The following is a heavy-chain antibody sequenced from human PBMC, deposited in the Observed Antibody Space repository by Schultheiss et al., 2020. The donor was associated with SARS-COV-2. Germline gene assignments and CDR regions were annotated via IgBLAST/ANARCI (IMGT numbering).Heavy chain of an antibody. CDR3: ARLKWELLLRSGYYFDY. Sequence: SETLSLTCTVSGGSISSSSYYWSWIRQPPGKGLEWIGYIYYSGSTNYNPSLKSRVTISVDTSKNQFSLKLSSVTAADTAVYYCARLKWELLLRSGYYFDYWGQGTLVTVSS. D-gene: IGHD1-26*01. CDR2: IYYSGST. CDR1: GGSISSSSYY. V-gene: IGHV4-61*05. J-gene: IGHJ4*02.